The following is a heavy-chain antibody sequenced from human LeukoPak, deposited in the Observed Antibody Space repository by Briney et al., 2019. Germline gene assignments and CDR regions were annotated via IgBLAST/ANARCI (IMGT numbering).Heavy chain of an antibody. V-gene: IGHV4-59*08. D-gene: IGHD5-24*01. Sequence: SETLSLTCTVSGGSISSYYWSWMRQPPGKGLEWIGYIYSSGSFSYNPSLKSRVTISVGTSKNQFSLKLSSVTAADTAVYYCARGARAGYNLEPFDYWGQGTLVTVSS. CDR2: IYSSGSF. J-gene: IGHJ4*02. CDR3: ARGARAGYNLEPFDY. CDR1: GGSISSYY.